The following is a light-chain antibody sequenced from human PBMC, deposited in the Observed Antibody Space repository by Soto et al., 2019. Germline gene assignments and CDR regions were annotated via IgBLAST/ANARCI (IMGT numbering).Light chain of an antibody. J-gene: IGLJ1*01. CDR3: SSYAGSAHYV. Sequence: QSALTQPPSASGSPGQSVTISWTGTSGDVGGYNYVSWYQQHPGKAPKLMIYEVSKRPSGVPDRFSGSKSGNTASLTVSGLQAEDEADYYCSSYAGSAHYVFGTGTKVTVL. V-gene: IGLV2-8*01. CDR2: EVS. CDR1: SGDVGGYNY.